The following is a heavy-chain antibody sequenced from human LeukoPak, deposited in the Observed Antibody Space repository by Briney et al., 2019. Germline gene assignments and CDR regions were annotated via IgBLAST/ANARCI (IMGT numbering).Heavy chain of an antibody. CDR1: GGSISSSSYY. V-gene: IGHV4-39*01. D-gene: IGHD5-18*01. CDR2: IYYSGST. J-gene: IGHJ4*02. Sequence: SETLSLTCTVSGGSISSSSYYWGWIRQPPGKGLEWIGSIYYSGSTYYNPSLKSRVTISVDTSKNQFSLKLSSVPAADTAVYYCASQRGYTSRSFDYWGQGTLVTVSS. CDR3: ASQRGYTSRSFDY.